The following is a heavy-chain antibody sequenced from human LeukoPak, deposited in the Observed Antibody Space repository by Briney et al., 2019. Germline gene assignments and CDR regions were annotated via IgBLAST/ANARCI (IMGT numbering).Heavy chain of an antibody. Sequence: SETLSLTCTISGGSISSGDYYWSWIRQPPGKGLEWIAYMYYSGSTYYNPSLKGRVTMSADTSKNQLSLKLSSVTAADTAVYYCARPYYYDSRIDPWGQGILVTVSS. J-gene: IGHJ5*02. CDR3: ARPYYYDSRIDP. D-gene: IGHD3-22*01. CDR2: MYYSGST. V-gene: IGHV4-30-4*01. CDR1: GGSISSGDYY.